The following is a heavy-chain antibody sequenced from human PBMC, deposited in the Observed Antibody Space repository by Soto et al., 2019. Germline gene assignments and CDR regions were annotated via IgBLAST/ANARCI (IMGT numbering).Heavy chain of an antibody. J-gene: IGHJ4*02. Sequence: SETLSLTCTVSGGSINTCDYYWGWVRQPPGKGLAWIGSICSSGSTYYNPSLKSRVTISVDTSKNQFSLKLSSVTAADTAVYYCASGNGTKIVVVAATGRVFDYWGQGTLVTVSS. D-gene: IGHD2-15*01. CDR1: GGSINTCDYY. CDR3: ASGNGTKIVVVAATGRVFDY. CDR2: ICSSGST. V-gene: IGHV4-39*07.